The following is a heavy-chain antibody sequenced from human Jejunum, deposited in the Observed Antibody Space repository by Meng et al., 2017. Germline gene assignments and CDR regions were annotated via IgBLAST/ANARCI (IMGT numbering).Heavy chain of an antibody. CDR3: TRGVDSAKVGF. CDR2: ILLSANT. J-gene: IGHJ4*02. D-gene: IGHD5-18*01. Sequence: SDTLSLTCSVSGGSISSHNYHWGWARLPPGKGLEWIGSILLSANTYDNPSLISRVTMSVDTSKNQFSLKLTSVTAADTAVYYCTRGVDSAKVGFWGQGTLVTVSS. V-gene: IGHV4-39*07. CDR1: GGSISSHNYH.